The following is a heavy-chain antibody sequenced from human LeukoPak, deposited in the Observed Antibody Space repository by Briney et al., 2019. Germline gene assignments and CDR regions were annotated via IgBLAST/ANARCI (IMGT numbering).Heavy chain of an antibody. Sequence: GGSLRLSCAASGFTFSSYWMHWVRQAPGKGLVWVSRINSDGSSTSYADSVKDRFTISRDNAKNTLYLQMNSLRAEDTAVYYCARDLYSSSWYVSFWFDPWGQGTLVTVSS. V-gene: IGHV3-74*01. CDR3: ARDLYSSSWYVSFWFDP. D-gene: IGHD6-13*01. CDR2: INSDGSST. CDR1: GFTFSSYW. J-gene: IGHJ5*02.